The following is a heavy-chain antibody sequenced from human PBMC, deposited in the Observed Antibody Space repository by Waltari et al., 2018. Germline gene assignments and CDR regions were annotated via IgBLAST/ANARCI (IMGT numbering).Heavy chain of an antibody. CDR2: IYHSGST. V-gene: IGHV4-38-2*01. J-gene: IGHJ4*02. Sequence: QVQLQESGPGLVKPSETLSLTCAVSGYSISSGYYWGWIRQPPGKGLEWIGSIYHSGSTYYNPSLKSRVTIAAVTSKNQFSLNLRSVTAADTAVYYCASHSLYNSSWYWGQGTLVTVSS. CDR1: GYSISSGYY. CDR3: ASHSLYNSSWY. D-gene: IGHD6-13*01.